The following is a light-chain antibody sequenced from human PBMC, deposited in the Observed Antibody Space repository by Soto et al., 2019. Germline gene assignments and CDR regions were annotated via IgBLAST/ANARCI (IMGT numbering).Light chain of an antibody. CDR3: QQPYSPLIT. J-gene: IGKJ5*01. V-gene: IGKV1-12*01. Sequence: DIQMTHSPSPLSASVVDRVTIACRASQDIGDWLIWYQQKPGKAPKGLIYAATNLQSGAPSRFSGSGSGTDFTLTISSLQPEDFVTYYCQQPYSPLITFGRGTRLEIK. CDR1: QDIGDW. CDR2: AAT.